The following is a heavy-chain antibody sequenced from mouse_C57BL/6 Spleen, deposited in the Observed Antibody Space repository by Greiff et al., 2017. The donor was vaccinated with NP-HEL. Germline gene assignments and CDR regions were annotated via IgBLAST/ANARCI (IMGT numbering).Heavy chain of an antibody. CDR1: GYTFTSYW. J-gene: IGHJ4*01. CDR2: IDPSDSYT. Sequence: QVHVKQPGAELVMPGASVKLSCKASGYTFTSYWMHWVKQRPGQGLEWIGEIDPSDSYTNYNQKFKGKSTLTVDKSSSTAYMQLSSLTSEDSAVYYCASTVVADARDYWGQGTSVTVSS. D-gene: IGHD1-1*01. CDR3: ASTVVADARDY. V-gene: IGHV1-69*01.